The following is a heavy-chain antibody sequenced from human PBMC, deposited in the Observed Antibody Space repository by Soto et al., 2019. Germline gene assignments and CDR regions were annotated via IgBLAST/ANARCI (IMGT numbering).Heavy chain of an antibody. D-gene: IGHD2-21*02. CDR1: GFTFSSYG. CDR3: ARDLWGYCGTNCYPLDV. Sequence: GGSLRLSCAASGFTFSSYGMHWVRQAPGKGLEWVAVISYDGRNKNYADSVKGRFTISRDNSKNTLYLQMNSLRAEDTAIYYCARDLWGYCGTNCYPLDVWGQGTTVNVSS. V-gene: IGHV3-30*03. J-gene: IGHJ6*02. CDR2: ISYDGRNK.